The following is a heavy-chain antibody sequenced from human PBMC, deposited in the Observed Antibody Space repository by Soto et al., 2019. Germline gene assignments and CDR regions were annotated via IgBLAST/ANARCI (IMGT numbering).Heavy chain of an antibody. CDR1: GYTFTSYG. CDR2: ISAYNGNT. D-gene: IGHD3-3*01. Sequence: QVQLVQSGAEVKKPAASVKVSCKASGYTFTSYGISWVRQAPGQGLEWMGWISAYNGNTNYAQKLQGRVTITTATPKSTAYMELRSLVSDDTAVYYSARDPGTTYYDFWSGPHPPLYVWGQGTTVTVSS. J-gene: IGHJ6*02. CDR3: ARDPGTTYYDFWSGPHPPLYV. V-gene: IGHV1-18*01.